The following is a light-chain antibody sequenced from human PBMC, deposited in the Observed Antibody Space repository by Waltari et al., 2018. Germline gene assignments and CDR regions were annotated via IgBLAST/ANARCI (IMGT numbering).Light chain of an antibody. CDR2: KAS. V-gene: IGKV1-5*03. CDR1: QSISSW. Sequence: DIHMTQSPSTLSASVGDRVTITCRASQSISSWLAWYQQKPGNAPKLLIYKASSLESGVPSRFCGSGSATEFTLTISSLQPDDFATYYCQQYNSYSRTFGQGTKVEIK. CDR3: QQYNSYSRT. J-gene: IGKJ1*01.